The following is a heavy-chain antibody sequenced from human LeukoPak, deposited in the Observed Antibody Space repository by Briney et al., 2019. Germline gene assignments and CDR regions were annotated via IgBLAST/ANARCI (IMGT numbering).Heavy chain of an antibody. J-gene: IGHJ4*02. V-gene: IGHV3-23*01. CDR2: TSDSGGRT. CDR3: AKTPPFDY. CDR1: GFTFNTYA. Sequence: PGGSLRLSCAASGFTFNTYAMSWVRQAPGKGLEWVSATSDSGGRTYYADSVKGRFTLSRDNSKNTLCLKLNGLRTEDRAVYYCAKTPPFDYWGQGTLVTVSS.